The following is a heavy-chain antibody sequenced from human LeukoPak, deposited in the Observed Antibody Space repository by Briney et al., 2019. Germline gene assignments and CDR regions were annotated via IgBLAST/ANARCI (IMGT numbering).Heavy chain of an antibody. CDR3: ARVDYYDSSGYYYAPLDY. Sequence: GGSLRLSCAASGFTFDDYGMRWVRQAPGKGVEWGSGINWNGGSTVYADSVKGRFTISRDNAKNSLYLQMNSLRAEDTALYHCARVDYYDSSGYYYAPLDYWGQGTLVTVSS. V-gene: IGHV3-20*01. D-gene: IGHD3-22*01. CDR1: GFTFDDYG. J-gene: IGHJ4*02. CDR2: INWNGGST.